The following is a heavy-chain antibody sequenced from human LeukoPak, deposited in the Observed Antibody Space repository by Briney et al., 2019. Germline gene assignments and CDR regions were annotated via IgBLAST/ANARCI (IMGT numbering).Heavy chain of an antibody. CDR1: GFTVSSNY. V-gene: IGHV3-53*01. D-gene: IGHD2-15*01. Sequence: GGSLRLSCAASGFTVSSNYMSWVRQAPGKGLEWVSVIYSGGSTYYADSVKGRFTISRDNSKNTLYLQMSSLRAEDTAVYYCARGTIVAGPVYWGQGTLVTVSA. J-gene: IGHJ4*02. CDR2: IYSGGST. CDR3: ARGTIVAGPVY.